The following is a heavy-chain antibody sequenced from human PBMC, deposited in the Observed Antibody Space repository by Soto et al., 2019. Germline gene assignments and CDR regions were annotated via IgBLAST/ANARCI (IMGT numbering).Heavy chain of an antibody. Sequence: PGGSLRLSCAASGFTFSNAWMSWVRQAPGKGLEWVGRIKSKTDGGTTDYAAPVKGRFTISRDDSKNTLYLQMNSLRAEDTAVYYCAKDRDADMITFGGVIVTRSPPINDHDYWGQGT. J-gene: IGHJ4*02. CDR2: IKSKTDGGTT. D-gene: IGHD3-16*02. CDR1: GFTFSNAW. V-gene: IGHV3-15*01. CDR3: AKDRDADMITFGGVIVTRSPPINDHDY.